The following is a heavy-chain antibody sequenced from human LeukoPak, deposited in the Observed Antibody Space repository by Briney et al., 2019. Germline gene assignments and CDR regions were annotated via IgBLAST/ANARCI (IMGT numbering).Heavy chain of an antibody. CDR2: ISGSGGST. Sequence: GGSLRLSCAASGFTFSSYAMSWVRQAPGKGLEWVSGISGSGGSTYYADSVKGRFTISRDNSKNTLYLQMNSLRVEDTAVYYCAKDPAYYYDSSGYYWGQGTLVTVSS. CDR3: AKDPAYYYDSSGYY. V-gene: IGHV3-23*01. D-gene: IGHD3-22*01. J-gene: IGHJ4*02. CDR1: GFTFSSYA.